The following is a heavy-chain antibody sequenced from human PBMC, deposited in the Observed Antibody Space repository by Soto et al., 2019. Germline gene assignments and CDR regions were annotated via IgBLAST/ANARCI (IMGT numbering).Heavy chain of an antibody. D-gene: IGHD2-8*01. J-gene: IGHJ5*02. CDR1: GGSISSCGYS. V-gene: IGHV4-30-2*01. Sequence: QLQLQESGSGLVKPSQTLSLTCAVSGGSISSCGYSWSGIRQPPGKGLEWIGYIYHSGSTSYNPSLKSRVTISVDRSKNQFSLKLSSATAADTAVYYCARWWMYDPRFAPGGQGTLVTVSS. CDR3: ARWWMYDPRFAP. CDR2: IYHSGST.